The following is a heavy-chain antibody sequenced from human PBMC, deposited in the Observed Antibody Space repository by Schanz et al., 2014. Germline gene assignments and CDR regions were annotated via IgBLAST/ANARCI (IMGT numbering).Heavy chain of an antibody. CDR1: GYIFGSHG. J-gene: IGHJ3*02. D-gene: IGHD3-10*01. CDR3: ARVHIATYHYNSPGAFDI. V-gene: IGHV1-18*01. Sequence: QGQLMQSGSEVRKPGASVKVSCKASGYIFGSHGMTWVRQAPGQGPELMGWINAHTGNTQYAQKFQGRVNMTRDTVTTTVHLELTRLITDDTAIYYCARVHIATYHYNSPGAFDIWGQGTRVTVSS. CDR2: INAHTGNT.